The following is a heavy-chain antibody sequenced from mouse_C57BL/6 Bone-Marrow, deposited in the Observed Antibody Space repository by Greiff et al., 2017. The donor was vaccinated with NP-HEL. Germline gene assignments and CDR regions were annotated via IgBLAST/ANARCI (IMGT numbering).Heavy chain of an antibody. CDR1: GYTFTSYW. CDR3: ARDGSSYDWYFDV. Sequence: QVQLKQPGAELVKPGASVKLSCKASGYTFTSYWMQWVKQRPGQGLEWIGEIDPSDSYTNYNQKFKGKATLTVDTSSSTAYMQLSSLTSEDSAVYYCARDGSSYDWYFDVWGTGTTVTVSS. CDR2: IDPSDSYT. J-gene: IGHJ1*03. V-gene: IGHV1-50*01. D-gene: IGHD1-1*01.